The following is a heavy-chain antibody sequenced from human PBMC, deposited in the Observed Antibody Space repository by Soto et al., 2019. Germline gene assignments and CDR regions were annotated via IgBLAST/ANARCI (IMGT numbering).Heavy chain of an antibody. CDR1: GFTFSSYA. V-gene: IGHV3-23*01. CDR2: ISGSGGST. J-gene: IGHJ4*02. CDR3: AKDLAIFGVVPTLFDY. D-gene: IGHD3-3*01. Sequence: PGGSLRLSCAASGFTFSSYAMSWVRQAPGKGLEWVSAISGSGGSTYYADSVKGRFTISRDNSKNTLYLQMNSLRAEDTAVYYCAKDLAIFGVVPTLFDYWGQGTLVTVSS.